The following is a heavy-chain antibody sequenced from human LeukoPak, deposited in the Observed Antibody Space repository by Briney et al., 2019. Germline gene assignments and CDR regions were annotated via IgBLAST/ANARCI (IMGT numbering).Heavy chain of an antibody. Sequence: ASVKVSCKASGNTFTNNGISWVRQATGQGLEWMGWMNPNSGNTGYAQKFQGRVTMTRNTSISTAYMELSRLRSDDTAVYYCAREGDCSGGSCYFDYWGQGTLVTVSS. V-gene: IGHV1-8*01. CDR3: AREGDCSGGSCYFDY. CDR1: GNTFTNNG. J-gene: IGHJ4*02. CDR2: MNPNSGNT. D-gene: IGHD2-15*01.